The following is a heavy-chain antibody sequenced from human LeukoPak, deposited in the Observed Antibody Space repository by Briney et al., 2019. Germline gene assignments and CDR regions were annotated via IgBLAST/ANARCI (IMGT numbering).Heavy chain of an antibody. V-gene: IGHV4-34*01. Sequence: SETLSLTCAVYGGSFSGYYWSWIRQPPGKGLEWIGEINHSGSTNYNPSLKSRVTISVDTSKNQFSLKLSSVTAADTAVYYCATVVPAAMGPLYMDVWGKGTTVTVSS. CDR3: ATVVPAAMGPLYMDV. D-gene: IGHD2-2*01. CDR1: GGSFSGYY. CDR2: INHSGST. J-gene: IGHJ6*03.